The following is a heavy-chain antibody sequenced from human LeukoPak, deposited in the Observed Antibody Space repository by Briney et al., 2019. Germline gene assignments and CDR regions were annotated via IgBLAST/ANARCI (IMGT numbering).Heavy chain of an antibody. CDR3: ASASSHRIAAGGDY. CDR2: INSDGSSR. D-gene: IGHD6-13*01. CDR1: GFTFSNYW. V-gene: IGHV3-74*01. Sequence: PGGSLRLSCAASGFTFSNYWMHWVRQAPGKGLEWVSRINSDGSSRNYADSVKGRFTTSRDNAKNTLYLQMNSLRAEDTAVYYCASASSHRIAAGGDYWGQGTLVTVSS. J-gene: IGHJ4*02.